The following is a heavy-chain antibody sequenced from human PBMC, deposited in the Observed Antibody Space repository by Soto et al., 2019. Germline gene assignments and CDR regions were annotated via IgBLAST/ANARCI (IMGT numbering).Heavy chain of an antibody. J-gene: IGHJ1*01. Sequence: GASVKVSCKASGYTFTSYAIHWARQAPGQSLEWMGWINAGSGYTKYSQKFQGRVTITRDTSASTAYMDLSSLKFEDTAVYYCASAFQLLPTWGQGTLVTVSS. CDR3: ASAFQLLPT. D-gene: IGHD2-2*01. CDR2: INAGSGYT. V-gene: IGHV1-3*01. CDR1: GYTFTSYA.